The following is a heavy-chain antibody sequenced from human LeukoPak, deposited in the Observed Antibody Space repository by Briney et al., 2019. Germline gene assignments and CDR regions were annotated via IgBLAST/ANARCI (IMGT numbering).Heavy chain of an antibody. Sequence: GGSLRLSCVASGLTFSNYGMHWVRQAPGKGLEWVAVISYDGSNKYYADSVKGRFTISRDNSKNTLYLQMNSLRVEDTAVYYCAGSLLWFGDPHWFDPWGQGTLVTVSS. CDR3: AGSLLWFGDPHWFDP. CDR2: ISYDGSNK. V-gene: IGHV3-30*03. J-gene: IGHJ5*02. D-gene: IGHD3-10*01. CDR1: GLTFSNYG.